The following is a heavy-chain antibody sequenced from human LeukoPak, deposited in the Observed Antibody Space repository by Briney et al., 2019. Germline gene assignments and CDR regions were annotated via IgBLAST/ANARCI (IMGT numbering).Heavy chain of an antibody. CDR1: GFSFSSHV. CDR3: AKDQNYESSGYYGGFDY. V-gene: IGHV3-23*01. CDR2: ISGSGGDT. Sequence: GGSLRLSCAASGFSFSSHVMHWVRQAPGKGLEWVSGISGSGGDTYYADSVKGRFTISRDNSKNTLNLQMNSLRTEDTALYYCAKDQNYESSGYYGGFDYWGQGTLVTVSS. D-gene: IGHD3-22*01. J-gene: IGHJ4*02.